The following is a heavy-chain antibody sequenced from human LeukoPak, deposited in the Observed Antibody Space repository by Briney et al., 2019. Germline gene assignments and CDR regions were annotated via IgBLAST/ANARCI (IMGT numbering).Heavy chain of an antibody. CDR3: ARVVAVAGADRGGGYYYYYGMDV. V-gene: IGHV4-59*01. CDR2: IYYSGST. Sequence: KPSETLSLTCTVSGGSISIYYWSWIRQPPGKGLEWIGYIYYSGSTNYNPSLKSRVTISVDTSKNQFSLKLSSVTAADTAVYYCARVVAVAGADRGGGYYYYYGMDVWGQGTTVTVSS. D-gene: IGHD6-19*01. CDR1: GGSISIYY. J-gene: IGHJ6*02.